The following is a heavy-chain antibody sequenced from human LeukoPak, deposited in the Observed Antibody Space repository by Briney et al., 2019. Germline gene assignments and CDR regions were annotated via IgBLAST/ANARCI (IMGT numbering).Heavy chain of an antibody. CDR3: ARDRYYYDSSGYYSDY. CDR1: GGSISGYY. CDR2: VYFSGST. J-gene: IGHJ4*02. Sequence: PSETLSLTCTVSGGSISGYYWSWIRQPPGKGLEWIGDVYFSGSTNYNPSLKSRVTISVDTSKSQFSLQLSSVTAADTAVYYCARDRYYYDSSGYYSDYWGQGTLVTVSS. V-gene: IGHV4-59*01. D-gene: IGHD3-22*01.